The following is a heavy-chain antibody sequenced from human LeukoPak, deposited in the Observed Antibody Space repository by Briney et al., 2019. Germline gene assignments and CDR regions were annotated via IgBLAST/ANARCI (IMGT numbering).Heavy chain of an antibody. Sequence: GGSLRLSCAASGFTFSSYEMNWVRQAPGKGLEWVSYISSSGTTIYYADSVKGRFTISRDNAKNSLYLQMNSLSAEDTAVYYCARLPDYYSRHGAPGWGQGTLVTVSS. J-gene: IGHJ4*02. CDR1: GFTFSSYE. V-gene: IGHV3-48*03. CDR3: ARLPDYYSRHGAPG. D-gene: IGHD3-10*01. CDR2: ISSSGTTI.